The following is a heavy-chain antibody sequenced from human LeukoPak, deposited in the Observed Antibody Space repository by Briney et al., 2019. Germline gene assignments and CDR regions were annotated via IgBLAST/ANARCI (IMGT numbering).Heavy chain of an antibody. CDR2: ISSSSSYI. D-gene: IGHD3-22*01. CDR3: ARDRVAYYYDSSGYPDY. CDR1: GFTVSSKY. V-gene: IGHV3-21*01. J-gene: IGHJ4*02. Sequence: GGSLRLSCAASGFTVSSKYMSWVRQAPGKGLEWVSSISSSSSYIYYADSVKGRFTISRDNAKNSLYLQMNSLRAEDTAVYYCARDRVAYYYDSSGYPDYWGQGTLVTVSS.